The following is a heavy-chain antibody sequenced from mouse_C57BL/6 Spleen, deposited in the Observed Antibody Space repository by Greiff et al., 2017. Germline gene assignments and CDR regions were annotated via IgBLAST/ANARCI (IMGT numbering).Heavy chain of an antibody. CDR2: IHPNSGST. D-gene: IGHD3-2*02. CDR3: ASQTAQATWFAY. V-gene: IGHV1-64*01. CDR1: GYTFTSYW. J-gene: IGHJ3*01. Sequence: VQLQQSGAELVKPGASVKLSCKASGYTFTSYWMHWVKQRPGQGLEWIGMIHPNSGSTNYNAKFKSKATLTVDKSSSTAYMQLSSLTSEDSAVYYCASQTAQATWFAYWGQGTLVTVSA.